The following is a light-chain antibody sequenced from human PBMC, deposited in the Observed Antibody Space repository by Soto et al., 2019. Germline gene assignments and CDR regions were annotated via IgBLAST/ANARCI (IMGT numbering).Light chain of an antibody. J-gene: IGLJ1*01. Sequence: QSALTQPPSVSGSPGQSVTISCTGTSSDVGYYNRVSWYQQPPGTAPKLLIYEVSNRPSGVPDRFSGSKSGNTASLTISGLQEEDEADYYCSLYTSSTFYVFGTGTKLTVL. CDR3: SLYTSSTFYV. CDR1: SSDVGYYNR. CDR2: EVS. V-gene: IGLV2-18*01.